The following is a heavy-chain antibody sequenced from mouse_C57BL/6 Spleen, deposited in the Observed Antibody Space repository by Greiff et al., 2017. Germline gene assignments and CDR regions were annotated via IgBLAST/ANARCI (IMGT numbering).Heavy chain of an antibody. CDR3: ARGDYDYDDY. CDR1: GYTFTSYW. V-gene: IGHV1-52*01. Sequence: QVQLQQPGAELVRPGSSVKLSCKASGYTFTSYWMHWVKQRPIQGLEWIGKIDPSVSETHYNQKFKDKATLTVDKSSSTAYMQLSSLTSEDSAVYYCARGDYDYDDYWGQGTTLTVSS. D-gene: IGHD2-4*01. J-gene: IGHJ2*01. CDR2: IDPSVSET.